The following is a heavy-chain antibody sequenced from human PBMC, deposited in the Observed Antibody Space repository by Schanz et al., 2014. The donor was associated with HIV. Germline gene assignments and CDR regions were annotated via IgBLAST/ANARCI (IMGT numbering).Heavy chain of an antibody. J-gene: IGHJ4*02. Sequence: EALLLESGGGLVQPGGSLRLSCRGSEFPFSHNAMTWVRQAPGKGLQWASSITDSGDKTDYTDSGKGRFTISRDNSRNTLFLQMDSLRVDDTAVYYCAKPEYDSRGNSQSHFDYWGQGTLVTVSS. D-gene: IGHD3-22*01. CDR2: ITDSGDKT. V-gene: IGHV3-23*01. CDR1: EFPFSHNA. CDR3: AKPEYDSRGNSQSHFDY.